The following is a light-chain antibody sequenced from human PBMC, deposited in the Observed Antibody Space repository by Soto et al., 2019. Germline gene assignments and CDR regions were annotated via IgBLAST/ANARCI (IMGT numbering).Light chain of an antibody. CDR1: QSIRNY. Sequence: DIQMTQSPCSLSASVGDRVTITCRASQSIRNYLNWYQQKPGKAPKLLIYAASSLQSGVPSRFSGSGSGTDFTLTFSSLQPEDFATYYCQQSYSAPYTFGQGTKLEIK. CDR3: QQSYSAPYT. V-gene: IGKV1-39*01. CDR2: AAS. J-gene: IGKJ2*01.